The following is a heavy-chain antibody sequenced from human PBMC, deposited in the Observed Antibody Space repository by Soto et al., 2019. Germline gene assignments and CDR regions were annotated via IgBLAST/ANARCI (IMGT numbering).Heavy chain of an antibody. Sequence: QVQLVESGGGVVEPGGALRLSCAASGFTFRNHGMHWVRQAPGKGLEWLTVIWYDGSHKYYADSVKGRFTTSRDNSENTRSLEMNSLRAEDTAVYYCVKSSDGGSRGGGDLWGQGTLVTVSS. V-gene: IGHV3-33*06. D-gene: IGHD6-13*01. CDR1: GFTFRNHG. CDR2: IWYDGSHK. J-gene: IGHJ5*02. CDR3: VKSSDGGSRGGGDL.